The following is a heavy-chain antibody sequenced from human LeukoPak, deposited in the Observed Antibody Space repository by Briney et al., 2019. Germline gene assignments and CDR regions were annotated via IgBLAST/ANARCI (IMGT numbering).Heavy chain of an antibody. D-gene: IGHD6-19*01. CDR2: ISWDSRNI. V-gene: IGHV3-9*01. J-gene: IGHJ6*02. CDR1: GFTFDDYA. CDR3: ARGNRDTSGFYYYYGMDV. Sequence: GRSLRLSCAASGFTFDDYAMFWVRQAPGEGLEWVSGISWDSRNIGYAASVKGRFTVSRDNGKNSLYLQINSLRVEDTALYYCARGNRDTSGFYYYYGMDVWGQGTTVSVSS.